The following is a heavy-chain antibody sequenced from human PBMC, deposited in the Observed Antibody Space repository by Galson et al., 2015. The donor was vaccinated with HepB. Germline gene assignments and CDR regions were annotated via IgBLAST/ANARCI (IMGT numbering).Heavy chain of an antibody. J-gene: IGHJ4*02. CDR1: GDSVSSNSVA. CDR3: ARGPATFDF. Sequence: CAISGDSVSSNSVAWNWIRQSPSRGLEWLGRTYYRSKWYTDYAVSVKGRITVNPDTSKNRFSLQLDSMTPEDTAVYYCARGPATFDFWGQGTLVTVSS. CDR2: TYYRSKWYT. V-gene: IGHV6-1*01.